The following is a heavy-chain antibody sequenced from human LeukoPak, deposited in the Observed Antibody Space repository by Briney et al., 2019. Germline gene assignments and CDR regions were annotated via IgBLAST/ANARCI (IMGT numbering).Heavy chain of an antibody. V-gene: IGHV3-7*03. CDR2: IKQDGSER. D-gene: IGHD3-9*01. Sequence: PGGSLSLSCAASGFTFSSNWMSWVRQAPGKGLEWVANIKQDGSERYYVDPVKGRFTISRDNAKNSLYLQMNSLRAEDTAVYYCARASSDYDILTGQYYFDYWGQGTLVTVSS. J-gene: IGHJ4*02. CDR3: ARASSDYDILTGQYYFDY. CDR1: GFTFSSNW.